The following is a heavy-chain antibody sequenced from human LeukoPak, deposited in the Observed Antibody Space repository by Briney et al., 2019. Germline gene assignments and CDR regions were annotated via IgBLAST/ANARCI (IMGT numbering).Heavy chain of an antibody. Sequence: SGGSLRLSCAASGFTVSGKYMSWVRQAPGKGLEWVSVIYSGGSTYYADSVKGRLTISRDNSKNTLYLQMNSLRAEDTAVYYCARESGYYDSGGYFDYWGQGTLVTVSS. J-gene: IGHJ4*02. V-gene: IGHV3-53*01. CDR2: IYSGGST. D-gene: IGHD3-22*01. CDR1: GFTVSGKY. CDR3: ARESGYYDSGGYFDY.